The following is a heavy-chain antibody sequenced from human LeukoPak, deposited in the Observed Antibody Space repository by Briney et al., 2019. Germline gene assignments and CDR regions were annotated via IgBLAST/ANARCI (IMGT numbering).Heavy chain of an antibody. CDR2: ISSSSSYI. D-gene: IGHD3-10*01. Sequence: GGSLRLSCAASGFTFSSYSMNWVRQAPGKGLEWVSSISSSSSYIYYADSVKGRFTISRDNAKNSLYLQMNSLRAEDTAVYYCAKDRTEIRGRSYFDYWGQGTLVTVSS. V-gene: IGHV3-21*01. J-gene: IGHJ4*02. CDR1: GFTFSSYS. CDR3: AKDRTEIRGRSYFDY.